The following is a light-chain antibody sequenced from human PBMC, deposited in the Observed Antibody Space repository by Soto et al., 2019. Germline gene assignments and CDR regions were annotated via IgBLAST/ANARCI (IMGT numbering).Light chain of an antibody. J-gene: IGLJ1*01. CDR3: GADHGGGSNFVYV. V-gene: IGLV9-49*01. CDR2: VGTGGIVG. CDR1: SGYSNYK. Sequence: QSVLTQPPSASASLGASVTLTCTLSSGYSNYKMDWYQQRPGKGPRFVMRVGTGGIVGSKGDGIPDRFSVLGSGLNRYLTINNIQEEDESDYYCGADHGGGSNFVYVFGTGTKLTVL.